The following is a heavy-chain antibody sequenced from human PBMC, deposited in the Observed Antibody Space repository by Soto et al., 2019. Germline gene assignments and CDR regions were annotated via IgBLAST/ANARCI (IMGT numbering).Heavy chain of an antibody. J-gene: IGHJ4*02. CDR3: AAMGTPATGLYFFDY. V-gene: IGHV4-30-4*01. Sequence: SETLSLTCTVSGGSISSGDYYWSWIRQPPGKGLEWIGYIYYSGSTYYNPSLKSRVTISLDTSKNQFSLKLSSVTAADTAVYYCAAMGTPATGLYFFDYWGQGSLVTVSS. D-gene: IGHD2-15*01. CDR2: IYYSGST. CDR1: GGSISSGDYY.